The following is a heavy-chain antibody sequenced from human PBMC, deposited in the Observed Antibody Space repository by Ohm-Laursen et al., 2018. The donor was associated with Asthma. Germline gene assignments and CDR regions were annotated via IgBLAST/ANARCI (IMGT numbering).Heavy chain of an antibody. D-gene: IGHD2-15*01. CDR1: GGTFSNYV. V-gene: IGHV1-69*01. J-gene: IGHJ4*02. CDR3: GRKRGSCITSTCYSLDF. CDR2: INSVFATT. Sequence: SSVKVSCKPSGGTFSNYVIGWVRQAPGQGLEWMGGINSVFATTDYGQKFRGRVTITADESTATVYMELSSLRSDDTALYYCGRKRGSCITSTCYSLDFWGQGTLITVSS.